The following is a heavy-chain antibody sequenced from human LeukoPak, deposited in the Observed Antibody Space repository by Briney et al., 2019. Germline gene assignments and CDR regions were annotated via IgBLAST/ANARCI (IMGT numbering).Heavy chain of an antibody. V-gene: IGHV4-39*07. CDR1: GGSISSSSYY. Sequence: PSETLSLTCTVSGGSISSSSYYWGWIRQPPGKGLEWIGSIYYSGSTYYNPSLKSRVTISVDTSKNQFSLKLSSVTAADTAVYYCARDQWLVQIDYWAREPWSPSPQ. J-gene: IGHJ4*02. D-gene: IGHD6-19*01. CDR2: IYYSGST. CDR3: ARDQWLVQIDY.